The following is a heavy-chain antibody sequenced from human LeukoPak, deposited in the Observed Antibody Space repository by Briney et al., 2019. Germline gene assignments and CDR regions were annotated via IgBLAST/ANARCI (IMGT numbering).Heavy chain of an antibody. CDR3: AKGGQNFDFWRFVY. CDR2: ISGSGGST. Sequence: PGGSLRLSCSASGVTFSTYSMNWVRQTPGKGLMWVSSISGSGGSTYYAESVKGRFSISRDNSKKMMYLQMNSLRADDTAVYYCAKGGQNFDFWRFVYWGQGILVTVSS. CDR1: GVTFSTYS. V-gene: IGHV3-23*01. D-gene: IGHD3-3*01. J-gene: IGHJ4*02.